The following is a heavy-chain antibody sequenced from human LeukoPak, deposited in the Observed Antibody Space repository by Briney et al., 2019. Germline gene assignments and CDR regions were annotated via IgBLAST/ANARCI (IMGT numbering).Heavy chain of an antibody. J-gene: IGHJ4*02. D-gene: IGHD3-16*02. CDR1: GFTFSSYG. Sequence: GSLRLSCAASGFTFSSYGMHWVRQAPGKGLEWVAVISYDGSNKYYADSVKGRFTISRDNSKNTLYLQMNSLRAEDTAVYYCAKDPVGGVIVYYFDYWGQGTLVTVSS. CDR3: AKDPVGGVIVYYFDY. V-gene: IGHV3-30*18. CDR2: ISYDGSNK.